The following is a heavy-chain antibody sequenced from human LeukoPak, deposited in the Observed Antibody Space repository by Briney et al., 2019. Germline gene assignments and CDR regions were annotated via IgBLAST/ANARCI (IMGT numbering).Heavy chain of an antibody. CDR3: AKGAPPHGGAFDI. V-gene: IGHV1-46*01. Sequence: ASVKVSCKASGYTFTSYYMHWVRQAPGQGLEWMGIINPSGGSTSYAQKFQDRVTMTRDTSTSTVYMELSSLRSEDTAVYYCAKGAPPHGGAFDIWGQGTMVTVSS. D-gene: IGHD3-16*01. CDR2: INPSGGST. CDR1: GYTFTSYY. J-gene: IGHJ3*02.